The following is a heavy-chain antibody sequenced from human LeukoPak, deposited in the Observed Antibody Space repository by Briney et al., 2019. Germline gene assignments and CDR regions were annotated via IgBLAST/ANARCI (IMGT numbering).Heavy chain of an antibody. CDR2: ISSLSGTI. CDR1: GFTFSSYV. D-gene: IGHD1-26*01. V-gene: IGHV3-48*01. CDR3: ARDLRIVSGSYLDY. J-gene: IGHJ4*02. Sequence: GRSLRLSCAASGFTFSSYVMHWVRQAPGKGLEWVSYISSLSGTIYYADSVKGRFTISRDNAKNSLYLQMDSLRAEDTAIYYCARDLRIVSGSYLDYWGQGTLVTVSS.